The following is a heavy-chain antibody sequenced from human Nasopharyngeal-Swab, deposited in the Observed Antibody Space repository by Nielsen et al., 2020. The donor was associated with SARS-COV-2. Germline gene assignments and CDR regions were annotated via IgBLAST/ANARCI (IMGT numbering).Heavy chain of an antibody. V-gene: IGHV4-30-2*01. CDR2: IYHSGST. CDR3: AREVGVTMIPPGYFDY. D-gene: IGHD3-22*01. CDR1: GGSISSGAYS. J-gene: IGHJ4*02. Sequence: LRLSCAVSGGSISSGAYSWSWIRQPPGKGLEWIGFIYHSGSTYYNPSLKSRVTISVDRSKNQFSLNLSSVTAADTAVYYCAREVGVTMIPPGYFDYWGQGTLVTVSS.